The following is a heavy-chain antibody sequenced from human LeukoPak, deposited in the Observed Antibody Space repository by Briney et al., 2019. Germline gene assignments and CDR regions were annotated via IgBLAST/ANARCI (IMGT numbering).Heavy chain of an antibody. CDR2: ISSSGSTI. J-gene: IGHJ4*02. D-gene: IGHD7-27*01. CDR1: GFTFSSYE. Sequence: GGSLRLSCAASGFTFSSYEMNWVRQAPGKGLEWVSYISSSGSTIYYADSVKGRFTISRDNAENSLYLQMNSLRAEDTAVYYCARVAQLGNDYWGQGTLVTVSS. CDR3: ARVAQLGNDY. V-gene: IGHV3-48*03.